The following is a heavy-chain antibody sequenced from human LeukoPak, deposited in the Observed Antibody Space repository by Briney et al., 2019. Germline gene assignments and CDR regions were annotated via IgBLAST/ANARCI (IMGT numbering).Heavy chain of an antibody. D-gene: IGHD6-6*01. CDR3: ARSRARSWYFDL. Sequence: GGSLRLSCAASGFTFSSYWMHWVRQAPGKGLVWVSRINSDGSSTSYADSVKGRFTISRDNAKNTLYLQMNSLRAEDTAVYYCARSRARSWYFDLWGRGTLVTVSS. CDR1: GFTFSSYW. CDR2: INSDGSST. V-gene: IGHV3-74*01. J-gene: IGHJ2*01.